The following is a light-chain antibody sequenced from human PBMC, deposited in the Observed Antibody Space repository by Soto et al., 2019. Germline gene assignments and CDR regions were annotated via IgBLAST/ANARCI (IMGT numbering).Light chain of an antibody. J-gene: IGLJ2*01. Sequence: QSVLTQPPSVSGAPGQRVTISCTGSSSNIGAGYDVHWYQQLPGTAPKHLIYGNSNRPSGVPDRFSGSKSGTSASLAITGLQAEDEADYYCQSYDSSLSGSKFGGGTKLTVL. V-gene: IGLV1-40*01. CDR1: SSNIGAGYD. CDR3: QSYDSSLSGSK. CDR2: GNS.